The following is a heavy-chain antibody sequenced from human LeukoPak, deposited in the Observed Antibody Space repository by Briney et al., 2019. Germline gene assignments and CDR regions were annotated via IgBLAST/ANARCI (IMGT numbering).Heavy chain of an antibody. CDR3: ARDTESPPYYDFWSGYYD. D-gene: IGHD3-3*01. CDR1: GGTFSSYS. Sequence: SVEVSCKASGGTFSSYSISWVRQAPGQGLEWMGDILPIFGTANYAQKFQRRVTITADESTSTAYMELSSLRSEDTAVYYCARDTESPPYYDFWSGYYDWGQGTLVTVSS. J-gene: IGHJ4*02. CDR2: ILPIFGTA. V-gene: IGHV1-69*01.